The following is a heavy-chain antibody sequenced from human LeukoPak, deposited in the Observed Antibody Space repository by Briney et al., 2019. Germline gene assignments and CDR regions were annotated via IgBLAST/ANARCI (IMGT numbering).Heavy chain of an antibody. J-gene: IGHJ4*02. CDR3: AKGLYGSGSPIDY. CDR2: ISGSGGST. Sequence: GGSLRLSCAAPGFTFRSQAMSWVRQAPGKGLEWVSGISGSGGSTYYADSVKGRFTISRDNSENTVYLQMNSLRAEDTAVYYCAKGLYGSGSPIDYWGQGTLVSVSS. CDR1: GFTFRSQA. D-gene: IGHD3-10*01. V-gene: IGHV3-23*01.